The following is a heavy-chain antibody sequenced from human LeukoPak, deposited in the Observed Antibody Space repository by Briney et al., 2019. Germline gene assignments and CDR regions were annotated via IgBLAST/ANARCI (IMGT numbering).Heavy chain of an antibody. D-gene: IGHD3-10*01. Sequence: PGGSLRPSCAASGFTFSSYGMHWVRQAPGKGLEWVAVIWYDGNNKYYADSVKSRFTISRDNSKNTLNLQMNSLRAEYTAVYYCAREVWFGEGGLHYYYYGMDVWGHGTTVTVSS. CDR3: AREVWFGEGGLHYYYYGMDV. V-gene: IGHV3-33*01. CDR2: IWYDGNNK. CDR1: GFTFSSYG. J-gene: IGHJ6*02.